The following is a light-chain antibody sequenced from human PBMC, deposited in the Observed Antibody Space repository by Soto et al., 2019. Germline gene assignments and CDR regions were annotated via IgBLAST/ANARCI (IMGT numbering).Light chain of an antibody. Sequence: DIQMTQSPSSLSASVGDRVTITCRASESISNNLNWYQQKPGKAPKLLIYAASTLQSGVPSRFSGGGSGTAFTLTIGSLQPEDFTTYYCQQTYSTPRGAFGQGTKVEIK. CDR2: AAS. CDR1: ESISNN. J-gene: IGKJ1*01. V-gene: IGKV1-39*01. CDR3: QQTYSTPRGA.